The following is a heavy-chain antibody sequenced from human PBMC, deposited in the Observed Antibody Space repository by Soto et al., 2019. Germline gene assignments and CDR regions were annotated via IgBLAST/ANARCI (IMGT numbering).Heavy chain of an antibody. CDR1: GGTFSSYA. J-gene: IGHJ5*02. CDR3: ARERKAVAGP. Sequence: VASVKVSCKASGGTFSSYAISWVRQAPGQGLEWMGWISPNNGTTNYAQKLQGRVTMTADTSTSTAYMELRSLRSDDTAVYYCARERKAVAGPWGQGTLVTVSS. CDR2: ISPNNGTT. V-gene: IGHV1-18*01. D-gene: IGHD6-19*01.